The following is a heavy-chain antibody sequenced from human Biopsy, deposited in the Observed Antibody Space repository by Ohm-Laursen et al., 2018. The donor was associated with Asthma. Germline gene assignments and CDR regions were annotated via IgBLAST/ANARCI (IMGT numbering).Heavy chain of an antibody. CDR2: ITLDGSTQ. J-gene: IGHJ4*01. CDR1: GRHFGSYN. V-gene: IGHV3-30-3*01. CDR3: LRDTLGYYFDI. Sequence: SLRLSCAASGRHFGSYNMHWARQAPGKGLEWVAVITLDGSTQHYGDSVKGRFTISRDNSKNMLFLQMNSLRAEDTAVYYCLRDTLGYYFDIWGQEPRSPSPQ. D-gene: IGHD6-13*01.